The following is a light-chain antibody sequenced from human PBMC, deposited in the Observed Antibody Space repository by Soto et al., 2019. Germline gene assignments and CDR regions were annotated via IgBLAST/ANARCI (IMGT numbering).Light chain of an antibody. CDR1: SCNIGAGYD. V-gene: IGLV1-40*01. Sequence: QSVLTQPPSVSGSPGQRVTISCTGSSCNIGAGYDVHWYQQLPGTAPKLLIYDNSNRPSGVPDRFSGSKSGTSASLAITGLEDEDDADYYCQSYDSSLRRVFGGGTKLTVL. CDR3: QSYDSSLRRV. J-gene: IGLJ2*01. CDR2: DNS.